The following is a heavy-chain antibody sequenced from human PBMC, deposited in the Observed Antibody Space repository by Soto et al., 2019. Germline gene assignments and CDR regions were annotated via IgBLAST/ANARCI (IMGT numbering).Heavy chain of an antibody. CDR2: IYYSGST. CDR3: ARLIADYYGSGSYSDY. V-gene: IGHV4-59*12. CDR1: GGSISSYY. J-gene: IGHJ4*02. D-gene: IGHD3-10*01. Sequence: SETLSLTCTVSGGSISSYYWSWIRQPPGKGLEWIGYIYYSGSTNYNPSLKSRVTISVDTSKNQFSLKLSSVTAADTAVYYCARLIADYYGSGSYSDYWGQGTLVTVSS.